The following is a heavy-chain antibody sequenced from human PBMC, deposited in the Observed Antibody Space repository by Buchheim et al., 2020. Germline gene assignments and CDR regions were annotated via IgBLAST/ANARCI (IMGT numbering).Heavy chain of an antibody. CDR2: IYYSGSP. CDR1: GGSISSGGYY. CDR3: ARSRIMITFGGVIVIDWFDP. V-gene: IGHV4-31*03. D-gene: IGHD3-16*02. Sequence: QVQLQESGPGLVKPSQTLSLTCTVSGGSISSGGYYWSWIRQHPGKGLEWIGYIYYSGSPYSNPSLKSRVTISVDTSKNQFSLKLSSVTAADTAVYYCARSRIMITFGGVIVIDWFDPWGQGTL. J-gene: IGHJ5*02.